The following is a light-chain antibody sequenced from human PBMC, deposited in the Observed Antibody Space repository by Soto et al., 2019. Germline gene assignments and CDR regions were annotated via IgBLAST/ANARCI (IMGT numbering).Light chain of an antibody. J-gene: IGLJ1*01. V-gene: IGLV2-14*01. Sequence: QSALTQPASVSGSPGQSITISCTGTSSDIGSYNYVSWYQQHPDKAPKLIIYEVTDRPSGVSNRFSGSKSGNTASLTISGLQAEDEADYYCSSYRSRSFAFGTGTKVTVL. CDR1: SSDIGSYNY. CDR3: SSYRSRSFA. CDR2: EVT.